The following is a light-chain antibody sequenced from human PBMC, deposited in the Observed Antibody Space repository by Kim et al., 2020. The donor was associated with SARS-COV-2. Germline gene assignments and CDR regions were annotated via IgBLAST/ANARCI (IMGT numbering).Light chain of an antibody. CDR3: YSYAGSFILV. V-gene: IGLV2-11*01. CDR1: SSDIGGYDY. CDR2: GVT. Sequence: QSALTQPRSVSASPGQSVTISCTGTSSDIGGYDYVSWYQQHPGKAPKLMIYGVTKRPSGVPDRFSASKSGNTASLTISGVQAEDEADYYCYSYAGSFILVFGGGTKVTVL. J-gene: IGLJ3*02.